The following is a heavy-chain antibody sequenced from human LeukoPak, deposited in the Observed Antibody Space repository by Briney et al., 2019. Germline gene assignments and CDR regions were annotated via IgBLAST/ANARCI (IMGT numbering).Heavy chain of an antibody. CDR3: ARQGSGSYWPLHYYYYGMDV. CDR1: GYTFTSYD. D-gene: IGHD3-10*01. Sequence: ASVNVSCKASGYTFTSYDINWVRQATGQGLEWMGWMNPNSGNTGYAQKFQGRVTMTRNTSISTAYMELSSLRSEDTAVYYCARQGSGSYWPLHYYYYGMDVWGQGTTVTVSS. J-gene: IGHJ6*02. V-gene: IGHV1-8*01. CDR2: MNPNSGNT.